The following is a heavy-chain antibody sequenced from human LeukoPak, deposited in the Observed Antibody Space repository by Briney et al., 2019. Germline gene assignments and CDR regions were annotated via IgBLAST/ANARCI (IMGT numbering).Heavy chain of an antibody. V-gene: IGHV1-18*04. J-gene: IGHJ4*02. CDR3: ARGEFYYDL. D-gene: IGHD3-16*01. CDR2: ISTFNGYT. Sequence: ASVKVSCKPSGYIFTSNIISWVRQAPGQGLEWMGWISTFNGYTNYAKNLQGRVTMTRDTSTRTVYMEMRNMRSDDTAVYYCARGEFYYDLWGQGTLVTVSS. CDR1: GYIFTSNI.